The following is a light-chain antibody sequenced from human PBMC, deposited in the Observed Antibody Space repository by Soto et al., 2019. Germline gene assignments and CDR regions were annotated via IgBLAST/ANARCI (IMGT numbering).Light chain of an antibody. Sequence: QSALTQPRSVSESPGQSVTISCTGTSSDFGGYNHVSWYQQYPGKAPKLMIYGVSQRPSGVPDRFSGSKSGNTASLTVSGLQADDEADYYCCSYGGSHVVFGGGTKVTVL. J-gene: IGLJ2*01. V-gene: IGLV2-11*01. CDR1: SSDFGGYNH. CDR3: CSYGGSHVV. CDR2: GVS.